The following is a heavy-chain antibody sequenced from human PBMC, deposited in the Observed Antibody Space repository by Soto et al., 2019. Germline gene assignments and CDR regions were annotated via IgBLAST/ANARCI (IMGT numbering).Heavy chain of an antibody. J-gene: IGHJ5*01. CDR1: GVSFSGYY. Sequence: PSETLSLTCAFYGVSFSGYYWSWIRQPPGKGLEWIGEIYHTGSANYNPSLKSRVSMSADTSKNQISLTLNSVTAADTAVYYCVRGQAATFFDSWGQGTQVTVSS. V-gene: IGHV4-34*01. CDR2: IYHTGSA. D-gene: IGHD6-25*01. CDR3: VRGQAATFFDS.